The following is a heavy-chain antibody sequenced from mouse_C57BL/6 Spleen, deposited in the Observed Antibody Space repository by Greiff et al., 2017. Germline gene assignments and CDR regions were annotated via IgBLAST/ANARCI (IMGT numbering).Heavy chain of an antibody. Sequence: VQLQESGAELARPGASVKLSCKASGYTFTSYGISWVKQRTGQGLEWIGEIYPRSGNTYYNEKFKGKATLTADKSSSTAYMELRSLTSEDSAVYFCARRETAQATSPVYWGQGTTRTVSS. CDR1: GYTFTSYG. CDR2: IYPRSGNT. D-gene: IGHD3-2*02. J-gene: IGHJ2*01. V-gene: IGHV1-81*01. CDR3: ARRETAQATSPVY.